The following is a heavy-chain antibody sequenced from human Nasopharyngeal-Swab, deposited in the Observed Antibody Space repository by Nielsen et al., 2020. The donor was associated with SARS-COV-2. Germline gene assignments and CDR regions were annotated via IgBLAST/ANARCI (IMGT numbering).Heavy chain of an antibody. Sequence: ASVKVSCKASGYTFSGNYIHWVRQAPGQGLEWMGWMNPNNGNTDYAQKFQGRVTMTRDTSISTAYMGLSSLTSEDTAVYYCARLVSRGWYHLSDYWGQGTLVTVSS. D-gene: IGHD6-19*01. CDR2: MNPNNGNT. V-gene: IGHV1-8*02. J-gene: IGHJ4*02. CDR1: GYTFSGNY. CDR3: ARLVSRGWYHLSDY.